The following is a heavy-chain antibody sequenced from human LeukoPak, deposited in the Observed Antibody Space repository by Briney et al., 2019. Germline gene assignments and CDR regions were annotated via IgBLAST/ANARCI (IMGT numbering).Heavy chain of an antibody. D-gene: IGHD6-19*01. CDR1: GYTFSGFTGYY. CDR2: LNPNSGGT. J-gene: IGHJ5*02. V-gene: IGHV1-2*02. CDR3: ARGGESKEAVVLKGWFDP. Sequence: ASVKVSCKASGYTFSGFTGYYIHWVRQAPGQGLEWMEWLNPNSGGTNSAQKFQGRVTMTRDTSISTAYMELSRLGSDDTAVYYCARGGESKEAVVLKGWFDPWGQGTLVTVSS.